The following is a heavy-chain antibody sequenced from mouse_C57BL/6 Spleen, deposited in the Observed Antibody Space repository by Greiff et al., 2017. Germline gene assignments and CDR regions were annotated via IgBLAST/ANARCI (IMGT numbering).Heavy chain of an antibody. D-gene: IGHD2-1*01. V-gene: IGHV5-17*01. J-gene: IGHJ1*03. CDR2: ISSGSSTI. CDR1: GFTFSDYG. Sequence: EVKLVESGGGLVQPGGSLKLSCAASGFTFSDYGMHWVRQAPEKGLEWVAYISSGSSTIYYADTVKGRFTIYRDNAKNTLFLQMTSLRSEDTAMYYCARRYYGNPYWYFDVWGTGTTVTVS. CDR3: ARRYYGNPYWYFDV.